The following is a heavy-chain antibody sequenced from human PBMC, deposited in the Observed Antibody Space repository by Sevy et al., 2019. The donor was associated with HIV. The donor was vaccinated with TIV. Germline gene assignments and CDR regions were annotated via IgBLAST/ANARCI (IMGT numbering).Heavy chain of an antibody. V-gene: IGHV4-31*03. CDR3: AREGGEQWLAIDY. CDR2: IYYSGST. D-gene: IGHD6-19*01. CDR1: GGSISSGGYY. Sequence: QLLSLTCTVSGGSISSGGYYWSWIRQHPGKGLEWIGYIYYSGSTYYNPSLKSRVTISVDTSKNQFSLKLSSVTAADTAVYYCAREGGEQWLAIDYWGQGTLVTVSS. J-gene: IGHJ4*02.